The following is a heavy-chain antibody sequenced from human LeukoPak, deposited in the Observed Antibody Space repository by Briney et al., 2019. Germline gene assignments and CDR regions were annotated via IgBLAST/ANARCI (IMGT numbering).Heavy chain of an antibody. V-gene: IGHV6-1*01. J-gene: IGHJ3*02. Sequence: SQTLSLTCAISGDSVSSNSAAWNWIRQSPSRGLEWLGRTYYRSKWYNDYAVSVKSRITINPDTSKNQFSLQLNSVTPEDTAVYYCAREPSYGGNSVPRLAFDIWGQGTMVTVSS. CDR1: GDSVSSNSAA. D-gene: IGHD4-23*01. CDR2: TYYRSKWYN. CDR3: AREPSYGGNSVPRLAFDI.